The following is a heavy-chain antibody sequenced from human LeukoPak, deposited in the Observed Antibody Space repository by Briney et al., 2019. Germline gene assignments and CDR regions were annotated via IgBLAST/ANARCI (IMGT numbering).Heavy chain of an antibody. J-gene: IGHJ4*02. Sequence: ASVKVSCKASGYTFTSYGISWVRQAPGQGLEWMGWISGYNGNTNYAQKFQGRVTMTSDTSITTVYMELSRLRSGDTAVYYCARRVFSGWGYYFDYWGQGTLVTVSS. CDR1: GYTFTSYG. D-gene: IGHD6-19*01. CDR2: ISGYNGNT. V-gene: IGHV1-18*01. CDR3: ARRVFSGWGYYFDY.